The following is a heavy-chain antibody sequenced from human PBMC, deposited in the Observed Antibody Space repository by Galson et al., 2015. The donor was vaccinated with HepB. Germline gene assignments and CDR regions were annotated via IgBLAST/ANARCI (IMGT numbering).Heavy chain of an antibody. CDR3: ARAHGYRPETNYFDY. Sequence: SLRLSCAASGFTFSSYGMHWVRQAPGKGLEWVAVIWYDGSNKYYADSVKGRFTISRDNSKNTLYLQMNSLRAEDTAVYYCARAHGYRPETNYFDYWGQGTLVTVSS. CDR2: IWYDGSNK. J-gene: IGHJ4*02. D-gene: IGHD3-16*02. V-gene: IGHV3-33*01. CDR1: GFTFSSYG.